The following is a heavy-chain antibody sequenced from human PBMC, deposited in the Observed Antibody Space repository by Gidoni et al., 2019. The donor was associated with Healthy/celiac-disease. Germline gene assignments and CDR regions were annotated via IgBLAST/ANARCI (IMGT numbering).Heavy chain of an antibody. CDR2: ISGSGGST. CDR3: AKDHPGGGSGSYYYNWFDP. J-gene: IGHJ5*02. D-gene: IGHD3-10*01. Sequence: EVQLLESGGGLVQPGGSLRLSCAASGFTFSSYAMSWVRQAPGKGLEWVSAISGSGGSTYYADSVKGRFTISRDNSKNTLYLQMNSLRAEDTAVYYCAKDHPGGGSGSYYYNWFDPWGQGTLVTVSS. V-gene: IGHV3-23*01. CDR1: GFTFSSYA.